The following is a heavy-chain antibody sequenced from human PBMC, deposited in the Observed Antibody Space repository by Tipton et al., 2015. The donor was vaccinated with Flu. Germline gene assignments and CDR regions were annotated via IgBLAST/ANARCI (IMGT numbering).Heavy chain of an antibody. J-gene: IGHJ6*02. V-gene: IGHV3-7*01. CDR2: IKQDGSEK. Sequence: SLRLSCAASGFTFSTYWMNWVRQAPGKGLEWVANIKQDGSEKYYVDSVKGRFTISRDNAKNSVYLQMNSLRAEDTAVYYCARDHPPSITVLGEITDYFGMAVWGQGTTVTVSS. CDR3: ARDHPPSITVLGEITDYFGMAV. D-gene: IGHD3-3*01. CDR1: GFTFSTYW.